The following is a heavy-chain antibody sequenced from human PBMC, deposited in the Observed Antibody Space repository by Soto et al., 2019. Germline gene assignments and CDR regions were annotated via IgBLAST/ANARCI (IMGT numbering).Heavy chain of an antibody. CDR2: IDPSDSYT. D-gene: IGHD2-15*01. J-gene: IGHJ5*02. Sequence: HGESLKISCKGSGYRFTSYWISWVRQMPGKGLEWMGRIDPSDSYTNYSPSFQGHVTISADKSISTAYLQWSSLKASDTAMYDWARRGYVSGGSCYQNWFAPGAQGPLFPVSS. CDR1: GYRFTSYW. V-gene: IGHV5-10-1*01. CDR3: ARRGYVSGGSCYQNWFAP.